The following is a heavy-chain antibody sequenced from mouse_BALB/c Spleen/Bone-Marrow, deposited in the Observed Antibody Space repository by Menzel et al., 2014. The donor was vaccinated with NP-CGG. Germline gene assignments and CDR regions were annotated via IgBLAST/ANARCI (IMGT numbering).Heavy chain of an antibody. CDR2: IYPGSGNT. Sequence: LVESGPELVKPGASVKISCKASGYTFTDYYINWVKRKPGQGLEWIGWIYPGSGNTKYNEKFKGKATLTVDTSSSTAYMQLSSLTSEDTAVYFCANLGRYAMDYWGQGTSVTVSS. CDR3: ANLGRYAMDY. CDR1: GYTFTDYY. V-gene: IGHV1-84*02. D-gene: IGHD3-1*01. J-gene: IGHJ4*01.